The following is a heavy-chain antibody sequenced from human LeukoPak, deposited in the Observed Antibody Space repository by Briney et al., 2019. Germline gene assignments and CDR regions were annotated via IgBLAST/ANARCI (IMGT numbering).Heavy chain of an antibody. J-gene: IGHJ4*02. V-gene: IGHV3-21*01. Sequence: GGSLRLSCAASGFTFSDYSMHWVRQAPGKGLEWVSSITTSSSYIYYADSMKGRFIISRDNAKNSLYLHMNGLRAEDTAVYYCARGTKPYYYGSGSYPGGYFDYWGQGTLVTISS. CDR1: GFTFSDYS. D-gene: IGHD3-10*01. CDR3: ARGTKPYYYGSGSYPGGYFDY. CDR2: ITTSSSYI.